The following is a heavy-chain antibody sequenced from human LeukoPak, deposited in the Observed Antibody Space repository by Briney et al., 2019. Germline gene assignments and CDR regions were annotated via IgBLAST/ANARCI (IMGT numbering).Heavy chain of an antibody. CDR2: IYYSGST. Sequence: SETLSLTCTVSGGSISSYYWSWIRQPPGKGLEWIGYIYYSGSTNYNPSLKSRVTISVDTPKNQFSLKLSSVTAANTAVYYCARVGYYYDSSGYYLDAFDIWGQGTMVTVSS. CDR1: GGSISSYY. D-gene: IGHD3-22*01. CDR3: ARVGYYYDSSGYYLDAFDI. V-gene: IGHV4-59*01. J-gene: IGHJ3*02.